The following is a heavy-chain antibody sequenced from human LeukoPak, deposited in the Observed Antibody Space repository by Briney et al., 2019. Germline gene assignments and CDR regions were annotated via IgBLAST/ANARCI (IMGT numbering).Heavy chain of an antibody. V-gene: IGHV3-74*01. CDR3: ASVYNSSRPSWGSYGMDV. J-gene: IGHJ6*02. CDR2: INSDGSST. CDR1: GFTFSSYW. Sequence: GGSLRLSCAASGFTFSSYWMHWVRQAPGKGLVWVSRINSDGSSTTYADSVRGRFTISRDNAKNTLYLQMNSLTAEDTAVYYRASVYNSSRPSWGSYGMDVWGQGTTVTVSS. D-gene: IGHD3-22*01.